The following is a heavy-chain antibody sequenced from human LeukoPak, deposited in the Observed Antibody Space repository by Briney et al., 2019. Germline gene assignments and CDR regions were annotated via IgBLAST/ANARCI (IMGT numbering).Heavy chain of an antibody. CDR1: GFTFSNHG. V-gene: IGHV3-33*05. D-gene: IGHD3-10*01. CDR3: ARDRASSPLLWFGEPYDAFDI. J-gene: IGHJ3*02. CDR2: ISYDGRKK. Sequence: PGGSLRLSCAVSGFTFSNHGMHWVRQAPGKGLEWVAVISYDGRKKYYADSVKGRFTISRDNAKNSLYLQMNSLRAEDTAVYYCARDRASSPLLWFGEPYDAFDIWGQGTMVTVSS.